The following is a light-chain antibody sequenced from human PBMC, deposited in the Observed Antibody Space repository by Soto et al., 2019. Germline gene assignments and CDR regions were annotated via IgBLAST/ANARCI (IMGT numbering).Light chain of an antibody. J-gene: IGKJ2*01. Sequence: EIVLTQSQATLSVSPGERATLSCRASQSVNVNLAWYRQKPGQAPRLVIYGASVRATGIPARFSGSGSGTEFTLSISSLQSEDFGLYFCQQYSSWPNTFGQGTKLEIK. CDR2: GAS. CDR3: QQYSSWPNT. CDR1: QSVNVN. V-gene: IGKV3-15*01.